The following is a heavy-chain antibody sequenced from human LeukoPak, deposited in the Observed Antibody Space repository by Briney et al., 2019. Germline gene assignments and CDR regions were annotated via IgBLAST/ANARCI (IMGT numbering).Heavy chain of an antibody. CDR1: GFSFTTST. Sequence: GSLRLSCADSGFSFTTSTMNWVRQAPGRGLGWVSSIGYTSTDKYYVASVTGRFTISRDNAENSLYLQMNSLRAEDSAVYYCVRGDNRDYWGQGTLVTVSS. CDR3: VRGDNRDY. J-gene: IGHJ4*02. CDR2: IGYTSTDK. V-gene: IGHV3-21*01. D-gene: IGHD1-14*01.